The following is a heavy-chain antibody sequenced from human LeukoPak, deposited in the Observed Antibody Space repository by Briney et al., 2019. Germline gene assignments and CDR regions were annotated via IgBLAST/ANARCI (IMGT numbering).Heavy chain of an antibody. Sequence: GGSLRLSCAASGFIFSTYGMHWVRQAPGKGLEWVAVISYDGSNKYYVDSVKGRFTISRDNSKNTLYLQMNSLRAEDTAVYYCAKDTYGQGNSNDSFDIWGQGTMVTVSS. CDR2: ISYDGSNK. D-gene: IGHD3-16*01. J-gene: IGHJ3*02. CDR1: GFIFSTYG. V-gene: IGHV3-30*18. CDR3: AKDTYGQGNSNDSFDI.